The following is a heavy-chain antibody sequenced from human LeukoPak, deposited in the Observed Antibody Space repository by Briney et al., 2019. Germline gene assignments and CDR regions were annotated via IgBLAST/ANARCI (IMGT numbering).Heavy chain of an antibody. CDR1: GFTFSNAW. CDR3: ARFHISPGFFHF. CDR2: MFYRGST. D-gene: IGHD3-9*01. J-gene: IGHJ4*02. Sequence: PGGSLRLFCAASGFTFSNAWMSWVRQAPGKGLEWIGYMFYRGSTNYNPSLKSRVTISVDSSKNQFSLNLSSVTAADTAVYYCARFHISPGFFHFWGEGPLVTVSS. V-gene: IGHV4-59*01.